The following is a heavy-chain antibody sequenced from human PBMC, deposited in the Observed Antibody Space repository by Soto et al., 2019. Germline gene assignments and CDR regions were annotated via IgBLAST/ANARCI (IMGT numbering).Heavy chain of an antibody. CDR3: ARDRQWELLREGYFDY. CDR1: GFTFSSYA. CDR2: ISYDGSNK. Sequence: QVQLVESGGGVVQPGRSLRLSCAASGFTFSSYAMHWVRQAPGKGLEWVAVISYDGSNKYYADSAKGRFTISRDNSKSTLYLQMNSLRAEDTAVYYCARDRQWELLREGYFDYWGQGCLVTVSS. J-gene: IGHJ4*02. D-gene: IGHD1-26*01. V-gene: IGHV3-30-3*01.